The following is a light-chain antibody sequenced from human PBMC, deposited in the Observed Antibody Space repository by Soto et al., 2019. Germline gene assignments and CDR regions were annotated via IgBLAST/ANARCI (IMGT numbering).Light chain of an antibody. CDR1: SSDVGGYNY. CDR3: SSYTSSSTPHYV. J-gene: IGLJ1*01. CDR2: DVS. Sequence: QSALAQPASVSGSPGQSITISCTGTSSDVGGYNYVSWYQQHPGKAPKLMIYDVSNRPSGVSNRFSGSKSGNTASLTISGLQAEDEADYYWSSYTSSSTPHYVFGTGTKVTVL. V-gene: IGLV2-14*01.